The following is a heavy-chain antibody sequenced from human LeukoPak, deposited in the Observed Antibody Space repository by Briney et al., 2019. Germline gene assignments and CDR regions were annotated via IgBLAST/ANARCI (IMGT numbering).Heavy chain of an antibody. V-gene: IGHV4-59*12. CDR3: AGTSIYYLKY. CDR2: IYYSGST. CDR1: GGSISSYF. J-gene: IGHJ4*02. Sequence: SETLSLTCTVSGGSISSYFWSWIRQPAGKGLEWIGYIYYSGSTNYNPSLKSRVTISVDTSKNQFSLKLSSVTAADTAVYYCAGTSIYYLKYWGQGTLVPVSS. D-gene: IGHD3-9*01.